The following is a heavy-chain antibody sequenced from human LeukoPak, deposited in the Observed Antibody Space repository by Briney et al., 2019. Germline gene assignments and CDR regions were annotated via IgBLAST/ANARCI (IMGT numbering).Heavy chain of an antibody. CDR2: IYSGGST. J-gene: IGHJ4*02. CDR3: ARASGYFDY. D-gene: IGHD3-10*01. CDR1: GFTASSNY. Sequence: GGSLRLSCAASGFTASSNYMSWVRQAPGKGLEWVSVIYSGGSTYYADSVKGRFTISRDNSKNTLYLQMNSLRAEDTAVYYCARASGYFDYWGQGTLVTVSS. V-gene: IGHV3-66*01.